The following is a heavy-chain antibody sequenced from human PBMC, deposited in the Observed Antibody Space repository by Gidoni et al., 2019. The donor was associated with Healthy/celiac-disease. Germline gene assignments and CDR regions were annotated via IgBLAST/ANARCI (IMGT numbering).Heavy chain of an antibody. CDR3: GCSGWHKLNYYYYGMDV. Sequence: QVQLVQSGAEVKKPGSSVKVSCKASEGTFSSYAISWVRQAPGQGLEWMGGIIPIFGTANYAQKFQGRVTITADESTSTAYMELSSLRSEDTAVYYCGCSGWHKLNYYYYGMDVWGQGTTVTVSS. V-gene: IGHV1-69*01. CDR1: EGTFSSYA. D-gene: IGHD6-19*01. CDR2: IIPIFGTA. J-gene: IGHJ6*02.